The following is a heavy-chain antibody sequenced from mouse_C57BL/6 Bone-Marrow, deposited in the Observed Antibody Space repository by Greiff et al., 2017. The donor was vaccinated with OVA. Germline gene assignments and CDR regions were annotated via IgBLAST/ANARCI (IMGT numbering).Heavy chain of an antibody. J-gene: IGHJ2*01. CDR1: GFNIKDDY. Sequence: VQLKESGAELVRPGASVKLSCTASGFNIKDDYMHWVKQRPEQGLEWIGWIDPENGDTEYASKFQGKATITADTSSNTAYLQLSSLTSEDTAVYYCTTLRRYYWGQGTTLTVSS. V-gene: IGHV14-4*01. CDR2: IDPENGDT. CDR3: TTLRRYY. D-gene: IGHD1-1*01.